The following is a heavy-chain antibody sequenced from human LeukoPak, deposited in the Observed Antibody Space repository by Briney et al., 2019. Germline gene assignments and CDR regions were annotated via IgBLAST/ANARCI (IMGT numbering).Heavy chain of an antibody. V-gene: IGHV3-13*01. CDR2: IGTAGDT. CDR3: ARGLVPYGDPPTDAFDI. CDR1: GFTFSSYD. Sequence: GGSLRLSCAASGFTFSSYDMHWVRQATGKGLEWVSAIGTAGDTYYPGSVKGRFTISRENAKNSLYLQMNSLRAGDTAVYYCARGLVPYGDPPTDAFDIWGQGTMVTVSS. J-gene: IGHJ3*02. D-gene: IGHD4-17*01.